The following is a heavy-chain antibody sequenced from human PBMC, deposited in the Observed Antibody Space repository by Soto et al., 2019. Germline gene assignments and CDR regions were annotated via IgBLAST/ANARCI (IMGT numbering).Heavy chain of an antibody. D-gene: IGHD2-21*02. CDR1: GFTFGDYA. CDR2: IRSKAYGGTT. V-gene: IGHV3-49*03. CDR3: TRGGIVVVTASVYYFDY. J-gene: IGHJ4*02. Sequence: GGSLRLSCTASGFTFGDYAMSWFRQAPGKGLEWVGFIRSKAYGGTTEYAASVKGRFTISRDDSKGIAYLQMNSLKTEDTAVYYCTRGGIVVVTASVYYFDYWGQGTLVTVSS.